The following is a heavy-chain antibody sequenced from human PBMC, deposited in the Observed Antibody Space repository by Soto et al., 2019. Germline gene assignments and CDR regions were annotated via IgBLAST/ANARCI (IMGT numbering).Heavy chain of an antibody. Sequence: QVDLVQSGAEVKKPGSSVTVSCKASGASFYNFALYWVRQAPGQGLEWVGGLTPVFRTANYSQKFQGRVTITADESTTTAYMELSNLRSDDTAVFYCAGVYCGGGTCYSGGVDYWGQGTLVTVSS. J-gene: IGHJ4*02. CDR1: GASFYNFA. V-gene: IGHV1-69*01. CDR2: LTPVFRTA. D-gene: IGHD2-15*01. CDR3: AGVYCGGGTCYSGGVDY.